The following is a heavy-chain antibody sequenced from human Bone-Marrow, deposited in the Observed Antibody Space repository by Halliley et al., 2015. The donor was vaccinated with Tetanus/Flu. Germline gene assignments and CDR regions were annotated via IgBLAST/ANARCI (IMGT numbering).Heavy chain of an antibody. CDR2: ISYHGLDK. Sequence: SLRLSCVASGFTFSSHAMHWVRQTPGKGLEWVAIISYHGLDKYYAASVKGRYTISRDDSKNTLYLQMNSLRAEDTAVYYCLGEVGPKNFDYWGQGTLVTVSS. V-gene: IGHV3-30*03. CDR1: GFTFSSHA. CDR3: LGEVGPKNFDY. D-gene: IGHD3-16*01. J-gene: IGHJ4*02.